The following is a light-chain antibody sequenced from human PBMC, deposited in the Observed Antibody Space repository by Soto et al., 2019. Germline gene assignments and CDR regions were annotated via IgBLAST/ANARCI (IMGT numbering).Light chain of an antibody. J-gene: IGLJ1*01. V-gene: IGLV2-14*01. Sequence: QSALTQPASVSGSPGQSVTISCTGPRSDIGDSNFISWYRHSPGKAPRLLIYEVNNRPSGVSKRFSGSKAGNTASLTISGLLDDDEADYFCASFRSGTILVFGSGTKVTVL. CDR1: RSDIGDSNF. CDR2: EVN. CDR3: ASFRSGTILV.